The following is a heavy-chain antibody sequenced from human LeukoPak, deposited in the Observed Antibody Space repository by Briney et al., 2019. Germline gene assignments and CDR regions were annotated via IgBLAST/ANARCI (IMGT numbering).Heavy chain of an antibody. CDR2: TYYRSKWYN. CDR3: ARDLWSWGYSYGVEPGYYYGMDV. CDR1: GDSVSSNSAA. Sequence: PSQTLSLTCAISGDSVSSNSAAWNWIRQSPSRGLEWLGRTYYRSKWYNDYAVSVKSRITINPDTSKNQFSLQLNSVTPEDTAVYYCARDLWSWGYSYGVEPGYYYGMDVWGQGTTVTVSS. D-gene: IGHD5-18*01. J-gene: IGHJ6*02. V-gene: IGHV6-1*01.